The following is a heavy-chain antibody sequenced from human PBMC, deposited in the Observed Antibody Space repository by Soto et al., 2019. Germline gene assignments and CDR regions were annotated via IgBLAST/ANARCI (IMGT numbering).Heavy chain of an antibody. Sequence: QITLRESGPTLVKTTQTLTLTCTFSGFSLTTTGVGLGGIRKPPGNALEWLALIYWDDDKRYSPSLKSRLTITKDTSKNQVVLTMTNMAPVYTATYYCEHRGVSGTALFDYWGPGTPVTVSS. CDR3: EHRGVSGTALFDY. V-gene: IGHV2-5*02. J-gene: IGHJ4*02. D-gene: IGHD2-8*01. CDR2: IYWDDDK. CDR1: GFSLTTTGVG.